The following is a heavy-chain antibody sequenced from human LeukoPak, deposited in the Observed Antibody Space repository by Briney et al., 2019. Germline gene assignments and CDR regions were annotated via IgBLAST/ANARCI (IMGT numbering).Heavy chain of an antibody. V-gene: IGHV4-59*08. CDR1: ACSISSYY. D-gene: IGHD6-19*01. Sequence: PSETLSLTCTVSACSISSYYWSWIRQPPGKGREGRGYIYYSGSTNYNPSLKSRVTISVDTSKNQFSLKLSSVTAADTAVYHCARHGAVFSSGWYFDYWGQGTLVTVSS. J-gene: IGHJ4*02. CDR3: ARHGAVFSSGWYFDY. CDR2: IYYSGST.